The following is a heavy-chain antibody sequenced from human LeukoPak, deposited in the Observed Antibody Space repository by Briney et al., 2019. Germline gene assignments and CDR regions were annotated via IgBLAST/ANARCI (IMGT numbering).Heavy chain of an antibody. CDR2: IYTSGST. Sequence: PAETLSLTCTVSGGSISSYYWSWIRQPPGKGLEWIGYIYTSGSTNYYPSLKRRLTISVDNTTNQFCLKLSSVMAADPAVHYCSSAYSNSSVDYWGQGTLVTVSS. V-gene: IGHV4-4*09. J-gene: IGHJ4*02. CDR3: SSAYSNSSVDY. CDR1: GGSISSYY. D-gene: IGHD6-6*01.